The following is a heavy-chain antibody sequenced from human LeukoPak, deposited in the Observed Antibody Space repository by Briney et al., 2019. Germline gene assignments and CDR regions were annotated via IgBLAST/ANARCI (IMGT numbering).Heavy chain of an antibody. V-gene: IGHV4-39*01. CDR2: IYYSGST. CDR3: ARPQGIVVVPAAWGY. Sequence: SETLSLTCTISGGSISSSSYYWGWIRQPPGKGLEWIGSIYYSGSTYYNPSLKSRVTISVDTSKNQFSLKLSSVTAADTAVYYCARPQGIVVVPAAWGYWGQGTLVTVSS. D-gene: IGHD2-2*01. J-gene: IGHJ4*02. CDR1: GGSISSSSYY.